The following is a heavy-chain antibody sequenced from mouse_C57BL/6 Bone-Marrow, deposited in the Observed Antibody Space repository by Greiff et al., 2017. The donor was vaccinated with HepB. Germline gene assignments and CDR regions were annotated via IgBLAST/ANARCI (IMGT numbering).Heavy chain of an antibody. CDR3: ARSGLNYSNSPFAY. Sequence: VQLQQSGAELVKPGASVKLSCTASGFNIKDYYMHWVKQRTEQGLEWIGRIDPEDGETKYAPKFQGKATITSDTSSNTAYLQLSRLTSADTSVYYFARSGLNYSNSPFAYWGQGTLVTVSA. J-gene: IGHJ3*01. V-gene: IGHV14-2*01. D-gene: IGHD2-5*01. CDR1: GFNIKDYY. CDR2: IDPEDGET.